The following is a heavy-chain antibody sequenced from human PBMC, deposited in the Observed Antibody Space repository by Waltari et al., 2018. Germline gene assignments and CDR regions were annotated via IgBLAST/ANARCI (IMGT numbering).Heavy chain of an antibody. Sequence: QVQVIQSGAEVRKPGASVRISCKTSGYIFTDYYINWVRQAPGRGLEFMEVINTRAGSTSYALNFQGRIAITRDTSTSTVYLELSSLRSDDTAVYYCARSASHASDVWGRGSMVTVSS. CDR3: ARSASHASDV. CDR2: INTRAGST. J-gene: IGHJ3*01. CDR1: GYIFTDYY. V-gene: IGHV1-46*01.